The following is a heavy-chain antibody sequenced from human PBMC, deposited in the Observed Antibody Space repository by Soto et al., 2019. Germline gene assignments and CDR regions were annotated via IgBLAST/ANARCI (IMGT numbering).Heavy chain of an antibody. V-gene: IGHV4-39*01. Sequence: SETLSLTCTVSGGSISSSSYYWGWIRQPPGKGLEWIGSIYYSGSTYYNPSLKSRVTISVDTSKNQFSLKLSSVTAADTAVYYCARRGWYCSSTSCYRAPNYYYYMDVWGKGTTVTVPS. J-gene: IGHJ6*03. D-gene: IGHD2-2*01. CDR1: GGSISSSSYY. CDR2: IYYSGST. CDR3: ARRGWYCSSTSCYRAPNYYYYMDV.